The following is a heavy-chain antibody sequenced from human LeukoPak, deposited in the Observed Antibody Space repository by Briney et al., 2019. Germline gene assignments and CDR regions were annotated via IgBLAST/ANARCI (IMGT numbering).Heavy chain of an antibody. Sequence: PSETLSLTCTVSGGSISSYYWSWIRQPPGKGLEWIGYIYYSGSTNYNPSLKRRVTISVDTSKNQFSLKLSSVTAADTAVYYCARVRTPDYDILTGYYIRDNAFDIWGQGTMVTGSS. J-gene: IGHJ3*02. V-gene: IGHV4-59*01. CDR1: GGSISSYY. CDR2: IYYSGST. CDR3: ARVRTPDYDILTGYYIRDNAFDI. D-gene: IGHD3-9*01.